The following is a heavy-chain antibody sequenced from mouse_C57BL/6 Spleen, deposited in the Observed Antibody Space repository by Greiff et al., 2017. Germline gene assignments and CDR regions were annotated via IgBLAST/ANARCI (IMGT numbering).Heavy chain of an antibody. CDR3: ARADDYCAMDY. J-gene: IGHJ4*01. CDR2: IYPGDGDT. Sequence: VQLKESGPELVKPGASVKISCKASGYAFSSSWMNWVKQRPGKGLEWIGLIYPGDGDTNYNWKFKGKATLTADKSSSTAYMQLSSLTSEVSAVYFCARADDYCAMDYWGQGTSVTVSS. CDR1: GYAFSSSW. V-gene: IGHV1-82*01.